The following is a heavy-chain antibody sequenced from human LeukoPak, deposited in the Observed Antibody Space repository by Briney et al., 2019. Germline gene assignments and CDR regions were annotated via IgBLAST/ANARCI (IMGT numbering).Heavy chain of an antibody. J-gene: IGHJ3*02. CDR2: INPNSGGT. D-gene: IGHD1-26*01. CDR1: GYTFTGYY. CDR3: ARGRVVGATTGEAFDI. Sequence: ASVKVSCKASGYTFTGYYMHWVRQAPGQGLEWMGWINPNSGGTNYAQKFQGRVTMTRDTSISTAYMELSRLRSDDTAVYYCARGRVVGATTGEAFDIWGQGTMVTVSS. V-gene: IGHV1-2*02.